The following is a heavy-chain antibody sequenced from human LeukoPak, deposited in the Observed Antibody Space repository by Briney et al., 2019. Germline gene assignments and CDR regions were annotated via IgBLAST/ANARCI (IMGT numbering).Heavy chain of an antibody. J-gene: IGHJ6*03. CDR3: ASSPRIVGRLDYYYYMDV. D-gene: IGHD6-6*01. CDR1: GLTLSTYA. Sequence: VKVSCKASGLTLSTYAISWVRQAPGQGLEWMGGIIPMFGSAHYAQKFQDRVTITTDESTTIAYMELSSLRSEDTAVYYCASSPRIVGRLDYYYYMDVWGKGTTVTVSS. CDR2: IIPMFGSA. V-gene: IGHV1-69*13.